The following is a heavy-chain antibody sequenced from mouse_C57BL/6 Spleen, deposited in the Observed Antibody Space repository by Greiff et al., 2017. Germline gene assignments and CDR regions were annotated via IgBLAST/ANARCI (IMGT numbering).Heavy chain of an antibody. J-gene: IGHJ2*01. CDR2: ISSGSSTI. CDR3: ARPYYYGSGYDY. CDR1: GFTFSDYG. Sequence: EVKLVESGGGLVKPGGSLKLSCAASGFTFSDYGMHWVRQAPEKGLEWVAYISSGSSTIYYADTVKGRFTISRDNAKNTLFLQMTSLRSEDTAMYYCARPYYYGSGYDYWGQGTTLTVSS. V-gene: IGHV5-17*01. D-gene: IGHD1-1*01.